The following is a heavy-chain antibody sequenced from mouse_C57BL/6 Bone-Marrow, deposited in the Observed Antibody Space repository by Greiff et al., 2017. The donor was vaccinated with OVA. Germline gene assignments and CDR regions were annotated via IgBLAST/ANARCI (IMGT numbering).Heavy chain of an antibody. V-gene: IGHV14-4*01. CDR1: GFNIKDDY. CDR3: TTDYDPYWYFDV. Sequence: EVQLKESGAELVRPGASVKLSCTASGFNIKDDYMHWVKQRPEQGLEWIGWIDPENGDTEYASKFQGKATITADTSSNTAYLQLSSLTSEDTAVYYCTTDYDPYWYFDVWGTGTTVTVSS. CDR2: IDPENGDT. J-gene: IGHJ1*03. D-gene: IGHD2-4*01.